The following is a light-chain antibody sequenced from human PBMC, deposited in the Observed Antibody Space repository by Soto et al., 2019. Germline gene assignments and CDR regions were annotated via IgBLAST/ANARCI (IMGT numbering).Light chain of an antibody. Sequence: EIVMTQSPATLSVSPGERVTLSCRASQSVSNTLSWYQQKPGQAPRLLMYGASTRATGIPARFSGSGSGTEFTLTITSLQSEDFAVYYCQQYNNWPLTFGGGTKVDIK. CDR1: QSVSNT. J-gene: IGKJ4*01. V-gene: IGKV3-15*01. CDR2: GAS. CDR3: QQYNNWPLT.